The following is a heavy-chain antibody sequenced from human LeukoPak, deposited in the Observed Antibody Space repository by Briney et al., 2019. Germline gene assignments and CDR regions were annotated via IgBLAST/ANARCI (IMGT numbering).Heavy chain of an antibody. V-gene: IGHV3-74*01. CDR1: GFSFKSYW. Sequence: GGSLRLSCVASGFSFKSYWMHWVRHGPGKGPVWVARINSDGSSSSPSYADSVRGRFTISRDNAKNTLYLQMNSLKVEDTAVYHCVRGGGYGSGTHNYFDDWGQGTLVTVSS. CDR2: INSDGSSS. D-gene: IGHD3-10*01. CDR3: VRGGGYGSGTHNYFDD. J-gene: IGHJ4*02.